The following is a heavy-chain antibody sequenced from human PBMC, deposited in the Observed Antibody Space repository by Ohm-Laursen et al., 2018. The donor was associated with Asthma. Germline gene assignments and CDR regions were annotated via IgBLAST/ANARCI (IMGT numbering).Heavy chain of an antibody. Sequence: SLRLSCAASGFIFSDYFMHWVRQRPGEGLVWISHLFPDGRSTNYADSVRGRFTFSRDDAQNTVYLQMHSLRVDDTAVYFCARGNVEGLLWGQGTLVTVSS. CDR3: ARGNVEGLL. V-gene: IGHV3-74*01. CDR2: LFPDGRST. CDR1: GFIFSDYF. J-gene: IGHJ4*02.